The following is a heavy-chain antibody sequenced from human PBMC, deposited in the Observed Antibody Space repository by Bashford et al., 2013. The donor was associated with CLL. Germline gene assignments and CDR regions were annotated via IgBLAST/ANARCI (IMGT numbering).Heavy chain of an antibody. CDR3: ARRIPSIAVAGNWMEDYYYYGMDV. V-gene: IGHV5-51*03. CDR1: GYSFTSYW. CDR2: IYLVTLIP. D-gene: IGHD6-19*01. J-gene: IGHJ6*01. Sequence: GESLKISCKGSGYSFTSYWIGWVRQMPGKGLEWMGIIYLVTLIPDTARPSKARVTISADKSISTAYLQWSSLKASDTAMYYCARRIPSIAVAGNWMEDYYYYGMDVWGPRGPRSPSPQ.